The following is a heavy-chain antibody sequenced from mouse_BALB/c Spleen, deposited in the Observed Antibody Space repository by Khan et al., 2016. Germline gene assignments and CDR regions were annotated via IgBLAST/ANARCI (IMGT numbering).Heavy chain of an antibody. CDR3: ARGKRLRYWYFDV. CDR1: GYTFTSYW. CDR2: IYPGDGDT. Sequence: QVQLQQSGAELARPGASVKLSCKASGYTFTSYWMQRVKQRPGQGLEWIGAIYPGDGDTRYTQKFKGKATLTADKSSSTAYMQLSSLASEDSAVYYCARGKRLRYWYFDVWGAGTTVTISS. J-gene: IGHJ1*01. V-gene: IGHV1-87*01. D-gene: IGHD1-1*01.